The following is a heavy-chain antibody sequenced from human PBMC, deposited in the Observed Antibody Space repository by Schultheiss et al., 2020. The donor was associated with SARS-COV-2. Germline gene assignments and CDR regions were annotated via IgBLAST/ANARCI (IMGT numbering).Heavy chain of an antibody. D-gene: IGHD1-7*01. CDR1: GFTFSSYA. CDR3: ARDDLTDWNYFNYYYYGMDV. V-gene: IGHV3-30-3*01. J-gene: IGHJ6*02. CDR2: ISYDATNK. Sequence: GGSLRLSCAASGFTFSSYAMHWVRQAPGKGLEWVAVISYDATNKYNADSVKGRFTISRDNSKNTLYLQMNSLRAEDTAVYYCARDDLTDWNYFNYYYYGMDVWGQGTTVTVSS.